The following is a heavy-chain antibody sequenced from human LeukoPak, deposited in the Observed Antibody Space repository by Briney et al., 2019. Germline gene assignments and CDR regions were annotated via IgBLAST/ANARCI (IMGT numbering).Heavy chain of an antibody. V-gene: IGHV3-23*01. J-gene: IGHJ3*02. Sequence: GGSLRLSCAASGFTFSSYAMSWVRQAPGKGLEWVSAISGSGGSTYYADSVKGRFTISRDNSKNTLYLQLNSLRAEDTAVYYCAKDLPIQLWPDDAFDIWGQGTMVTVSS. D-gene: IGHD5-18*01. CDR1: GFTFSSYA. CDR2: ISGSGGST. CDR3: AKDLPIQLWPDDAFDI.